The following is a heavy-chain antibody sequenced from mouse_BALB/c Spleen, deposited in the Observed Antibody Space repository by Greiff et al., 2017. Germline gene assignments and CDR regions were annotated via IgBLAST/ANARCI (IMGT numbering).Heavy chain of an antibody. D-gene: IGHD2-4*01. CDR2: IRNKANGYTT. V-gene: IGHV7-3*02. J-gene: IGHJ4*01. Sequence: EVQRVESGGGLVQPGGSLRLSCATSGFTFTDYYMSWVRQPPGKALEWLGFIRNKANGYTTEYSASVKGRFTISRDNSQSILYLQMNTLRAEDSATYYCARIYDYGYYYAMDYWGQGTSVTVSS. CDR1: GFTFTDYY. CDR3: ARIYDYGYYYAMDY.